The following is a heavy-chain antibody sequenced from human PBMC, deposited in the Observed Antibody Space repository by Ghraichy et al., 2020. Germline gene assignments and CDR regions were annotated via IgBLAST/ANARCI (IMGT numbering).Heavy chain of an antibody. V-gene: IGHV4-34*01. Sequence: SETLSLTCAVYGGSFSGYYWSWIRQPPGKGLEWIGEINHSGSTNYNPSLKSRVTISVDTSKNQFSLKLSSVTAADTAGYYCARGRGSSWKKDKLLRPGGWFDPWGQGTLVTVSS. D-gene: IGHD6-13*01. CDR2: INHSGST. CDR1: GGSFSGYY. CDR3: ARGRGSSWKKDKLLRPGGWFDP. J-gene: IGHJ5*02.